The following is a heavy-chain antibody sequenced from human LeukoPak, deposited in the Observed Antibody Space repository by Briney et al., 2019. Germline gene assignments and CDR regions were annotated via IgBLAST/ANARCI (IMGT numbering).Heavy chain of an antibody. CDR1: GGSFSGYY. Sequence: PSETLSLTCAVYGGSFSGYYWSWIRQPPGKGLEWIGEINHSGSTNYNPSLKSRVTISVDTSKNQFSLKLSSVTAADTAVYYCARGHRSSSWQLIDYWGQGTLVTVSS. CDR3: ARGHRSSSWQLIDY. V-gene: IGHV4-34*01. D-gene: IGHD6-13*01. CDR2: INHSGST. J-gene: IGHJ4*02.